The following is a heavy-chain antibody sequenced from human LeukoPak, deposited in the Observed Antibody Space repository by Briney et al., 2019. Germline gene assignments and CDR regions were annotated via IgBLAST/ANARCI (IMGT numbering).Heavy chain of an antibody. CDR1: GYTFSSHD. V-gene: IGHV1-8*03. J-gene: IGHJ3*02. CDR2: MNPKRGNT. CDR3: AKSSGWDLDAFDI. Sequence: ASVKVSCKASGYTFSSHDINWVRQATGQGLEWMGWMNPKRGNTGYAHKFQGRVTITRNTSITTAYMELSSLRSEGTAVYYCAKSSGWDLDAFDIWGQGTMVTVSS. D-gene: IGHD6-19*01.